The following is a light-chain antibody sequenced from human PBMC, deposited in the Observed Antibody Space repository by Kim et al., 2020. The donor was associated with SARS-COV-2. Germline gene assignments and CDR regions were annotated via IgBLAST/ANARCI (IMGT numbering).Light chain of an antibody. CDR2: GRN. V-gene: IGLV3-19*01. CDR3: NSRDSSGNHLV. Sequence: LGQTVRITCQGDILRNYYASWYQQKPRQAPVVVIYGRNDRPSGIPDRFSGSNSGNTASLTITGAQAEDEANYYCNSRDSSGNHLVFGGGTQLTVL. J-gene: IGLJ3*02. CDR1: ILRNYY.